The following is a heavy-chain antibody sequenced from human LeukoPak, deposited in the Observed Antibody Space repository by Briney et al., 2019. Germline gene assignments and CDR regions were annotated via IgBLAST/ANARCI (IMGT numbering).Heavy chain of an antibody. J-gene: IGHJ3*02. CDR2: ISSSSSYI. CDR3: ARDRIIYGDYGDAFDI. CDR1: GFTFSSYS. Sequence: GGSLRLSCAASGFTFSSYSMNWVRQAPGKGLEWVSSISSSSSYIYYADSVKGRFTISRDNAKNSLYLQMSSLRAEDTAVYYCARDRIIYGDYGDAFDIWGQGTMVTVSS. D-gene: IGHD4-17*01. V-gene: IGHV3-21*01.